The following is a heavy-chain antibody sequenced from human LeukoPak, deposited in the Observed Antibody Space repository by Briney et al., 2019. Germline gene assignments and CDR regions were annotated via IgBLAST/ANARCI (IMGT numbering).Heavy chain of an antibody. V-gene: IGHV4-59*01. CDR2: IYYSGSN. CDR1: GGSISSYY. Sequence: SETLSLTCTVSGGSISSYYWSWIRQPPGKGLEWIGYIYYSGSNNYNPSLKSRVTISVDTSKNQFSLKLSSVTAADTAVYYCARENYGSGSCFDYWGQGTLVTVSS. CDR3: ARENYGSGSCFDY. J-gene: IGHJ4*02. D-gene: IGHD3-10*01.